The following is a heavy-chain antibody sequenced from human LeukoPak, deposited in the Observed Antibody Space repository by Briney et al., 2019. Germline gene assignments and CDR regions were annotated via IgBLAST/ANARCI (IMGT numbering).Heavy chain of an antibody. CDR1: GFTFSSYG. Sequence: NPGGSLRLSCAVSGFTFSSYGMHWVRQAPGKGLEWVSSISSSSSYIYYADSVKGRFTISRDNAKNSLYLQMNSLRAEDTAVYYCARGQGRWLQQIDYWGQGTLVTVSS. CDR2: ISSSSSYI. CDR3: ARGQGRWLQQIDY. J-gene: IGHJ4*02. V-gene: IGHV3-21*01. D-gene: IGHD5-24*01.